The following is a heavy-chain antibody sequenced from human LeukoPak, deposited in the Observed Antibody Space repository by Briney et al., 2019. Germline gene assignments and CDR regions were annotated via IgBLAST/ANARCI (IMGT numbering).Heavy chain of an antibody. J-gene: IGHJ5*02. CDR3: ARPSGWEYGFDP. CDR2: INTDGRST. D-gene: IGHD1-26*01. V-gene: IGHV3-74*01. Sequence: GGSLRLSCAASGFTFSNYWMHWVRQAPGKGLVWVSRINTDGRSTSYVDSVKGRFTISRDNAKNTLYLQMNSLRAEDTAVYYCARPSGWEYGFDPWGQGTLVTVSS. CDR1: GFTFSNYW.